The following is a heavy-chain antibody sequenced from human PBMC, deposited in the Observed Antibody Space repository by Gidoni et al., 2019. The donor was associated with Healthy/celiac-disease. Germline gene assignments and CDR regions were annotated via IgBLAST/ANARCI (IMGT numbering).Heavy chain of an antibody. CDR3: ATRSSWYYFDY. CDR2: IKQDGSEK. CDR1: GFTFGSYW. J-gene: IGHJ4*02. V-gene: IGHV3-7*03. D-gene: IGHD6-13*01. Sequence: DVQLVESGGGLVQPGGSLRLSCAASGFTFGSYWMSGVRQAPGKGLEWVANIKQDGSEKYYVDSVKGRFTISRDNAKNSLYLQMNSLRAEDTAVYYCATRSSWYYFDYWGQGTLVTVSS.